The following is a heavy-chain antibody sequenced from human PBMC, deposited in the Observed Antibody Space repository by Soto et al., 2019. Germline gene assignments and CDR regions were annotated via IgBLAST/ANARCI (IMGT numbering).Heavy chain of an antibody. J-gene: IGHJ6*02. V-gene: IGHV3-74*01. CDR2: INSDGSST. Sequence: GGSLRLSCAASGFTFSSYWMHWVRQAPGKGLVWVSRINSDGSSTSYADSVKGRFTISRDNAKNTLYLQMNSLRAEDTAVYYCASGYCSGGSCYDYYYGMDVWGQGTTVTAP. D-gene: IGHD2-15*01. CDR3: ASGYCSGGSCYDYYYGMDV. CDR1: GFTFSSYW.